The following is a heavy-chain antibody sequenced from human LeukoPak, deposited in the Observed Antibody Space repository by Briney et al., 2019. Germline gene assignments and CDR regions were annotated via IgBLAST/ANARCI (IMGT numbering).Heavy chain of an antibody. D-gene: IGHD6-13*01. J-gene: IGHJ4*02. CDR1: GGSISGYY. CDR2: IYYIGST. V-gene: IGHV4-59*01. CDR3: ARGGSSWYSYPDY. Sequence: SETLSLTCMVSGGSISGYYWSWIRQPPGKGLEWIGYIYYIGSTNYNPSLKSRVNISVDTSKNQFALKLSSVTAADTAVYYCARGGSSWYSYPDYWGQGTLVTVSS.